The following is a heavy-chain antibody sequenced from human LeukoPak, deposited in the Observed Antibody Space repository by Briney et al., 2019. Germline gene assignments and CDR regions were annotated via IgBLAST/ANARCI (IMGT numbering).Heavy chain of an antibody. CDR3: ARASGSYWGTYYFDY. CDR2: IYYSGRT. V-gene: IGHV4-39*07. Sequence: SETLSLTCTVSGGSISISSYYWGWIRQPPGKGLEWIGSIYYSGRTYYNPSLKSRVTISVDRSKNQFSLKLSSVTAADTAVYYCARASGSYWGTYYFDYWGQGTLVTVSS. J-gene: IGHJ4*02. CDR1: GGSISISSYY. D-gene: IGHD1-26*01.